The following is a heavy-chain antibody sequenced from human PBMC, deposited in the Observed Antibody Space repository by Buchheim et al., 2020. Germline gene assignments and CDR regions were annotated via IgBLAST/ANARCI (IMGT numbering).Heavy chain of an antibody. J-gene: IGHJ4*02. Sequence: EVQLLESGGNWVQPGGSLRLSCAASGFTFTNFAMIWVRQAPGKGLEWVSTIRGLGSGGRTYYADSVKGRFPISRATSKNTLYLQMTGLRVEDTAVYYYGKDPYSYGQEDFNYLGQGT. CDR1: GFTFTNFA. V-gene: IGHV3-23*01. CDR3: GKDPYSYGQEDFNY. CDR2: IRGLGSGGRT. D-gene: IGHD5-18*01.